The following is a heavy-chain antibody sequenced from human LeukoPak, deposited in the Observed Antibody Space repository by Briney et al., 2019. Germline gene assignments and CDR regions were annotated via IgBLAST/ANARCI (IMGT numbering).Heavy chain of an antibody. Sequence: PGGSLRLSCVASGFTFSTYWMSWVRQAPGKGLEWVANIKQDGSEEYYVDSVKGRFTTSRDNAKNSLYLQMNSLRAEDTAVYYCARGHDYGDYWGQGTLVTVSS. J-gene: IGHJ4*02. CDR1: GFTFSTYW. CDR3: ARGHDYGDY. V-gene: IGHV3-7*01. CDR2: IKQDGSEE.